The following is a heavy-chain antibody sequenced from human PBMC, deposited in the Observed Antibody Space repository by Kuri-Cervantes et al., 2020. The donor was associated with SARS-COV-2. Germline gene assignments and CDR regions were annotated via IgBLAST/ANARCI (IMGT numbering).Heavy chain of an antibody. Sequence: ESLKISCTVSGGSISSHYWSWIRQPPGKGLEWIGSIYYSGSTYYNPSLKSRVTISVDTSKNQFSLKLSSVTAADTAVYYCARDLGGSNYGGGDYWGQGTLVTVSS. CDR2: IYYSGST. V-gene: IGHV4-59*11. D-gene: IGHD4-23*01. CDR3: ARDLGGSNYGGGDY. J-gene: IGHJ4*02. CDR1: GGSISSHY.